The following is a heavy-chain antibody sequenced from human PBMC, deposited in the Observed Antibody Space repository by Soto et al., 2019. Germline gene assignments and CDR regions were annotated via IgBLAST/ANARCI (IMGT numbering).Heavy chain of an antibody. CDR3: ATENGYNIASSGTRVPFDY. V-gene: IGHV1-69*12. Sequence: QVQLVQSGAEVKKPGSSVKVSCKASGGTLSSYAISWVRQAPGQGLEWVGGSIPIFGTANYAQKFQGRVTFTADESTSTAYMELSSLRSEDTAVYYCATENGYNIASSGTRVPFDYWGQGTLVTVSS. D-gene: IGHD6-13*01. CDR2: SIPIFGTA. J-gene: IGHJ4*02. CDR1: GGTLSSYA.